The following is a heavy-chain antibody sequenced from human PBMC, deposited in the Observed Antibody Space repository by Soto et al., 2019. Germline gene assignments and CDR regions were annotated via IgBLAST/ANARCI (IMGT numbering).Heavy chain of an antibody. Sequence: EVQLVESGGGLVKPGGSLRLSCAASGFTFSNAWMSWVRQAPGKGLEWVGRIKSKTDGGTTDYAAPVKGRFTISRDDSKNTLYLQMNSLKTEDTAVYYCTTVALYFPVPSKQDTVTTDMDVWGKGTTVTVSS. V-gene: IGHV3-15*01. D-gene: IGHD4-17*01. CDR2: IKSKTDGGTT. CDR3: TTVALYFPVPSKQDTVTTDMDV. CDR1: GFTFSNAW. J-gene: IGHJ6*03.